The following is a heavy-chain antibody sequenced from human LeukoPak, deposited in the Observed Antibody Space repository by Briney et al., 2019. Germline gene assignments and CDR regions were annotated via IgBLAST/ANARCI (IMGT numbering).Heavy chain of an antibody. J-gene: IGHJ4*02. CDR1: GGTFSSYT. CDR2: IIPILGIA. V-gene: IGHV1-69*02. CDR3: ARAVGATPIDY. Sequence: SVKVSCKASGGTFSSYTISWVRQVPGQGLEWMGRIIPILGIANYAQKFQGRVTITADKSTSTAYMELSSLRSEDTAVYYCARAVGATPIDYWGQGTLVTVSS. D-gene: IGHD1-26*01.